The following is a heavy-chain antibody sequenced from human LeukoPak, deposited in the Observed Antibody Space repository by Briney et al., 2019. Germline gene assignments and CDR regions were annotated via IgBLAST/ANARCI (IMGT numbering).Heavy chain of an antibody. CDR1: GFTFSSYG. CDR3: ARGLYDYYYYYYMDV. D-gene: IGHD2-8*01. J-gene: IGHJ6*03. Sequence: GGSLRLSCAASGFTFSSYGMHWVRQAPGKGLEWVAVIWYDGSNKYYADSVKGRFTISRDNSKNTLYLQMNSLRAEDTAVYYCARGLYDYYYYYYMDVWGKGTTVTVSS. V-gene: IGHV3-33*01. CDR2: IWYDGSNK.